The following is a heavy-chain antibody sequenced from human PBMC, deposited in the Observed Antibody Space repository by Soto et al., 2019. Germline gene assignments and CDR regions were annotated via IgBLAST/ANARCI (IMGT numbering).Heavy chain of an antibody. CDR2: ISSSSGTI. Sequence: EVPLVESGGGLVQPGGSLRLSCAASGFTFSSYSMNWVRQAPGKGLDWVSYISSSSGTIYYADSVKGRFTISRDNAKNSLYLQMNSLRAEDTAVYYCARDSTPRSIDSWGQGTLVTVSS. V-gene: IGHV3-48*01. CDR1: GFTFSSYS. CDR3: ARDSTPRSIDS. J-gene: IGHJ4*02.